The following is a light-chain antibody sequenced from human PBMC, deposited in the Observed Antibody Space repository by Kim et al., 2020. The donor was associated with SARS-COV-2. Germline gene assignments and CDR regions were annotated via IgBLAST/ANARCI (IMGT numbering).Light chain of an antibody. V-gene: IGKV1-27*01. CDR2: GAS. Sequence: DIQMAQSPSSLSASVGDRVTITCRASQGISHSLAWYRQKPGKVPMLLIYGASTLQSGVPSRFSGSGSGTDFTLTISSLQPEDAATYYCQKYDSATWTSGQGTKVDIK. CDR3: QKYDSATWT. J-gene: IGKJ1*01. CDR1: QGISHS.